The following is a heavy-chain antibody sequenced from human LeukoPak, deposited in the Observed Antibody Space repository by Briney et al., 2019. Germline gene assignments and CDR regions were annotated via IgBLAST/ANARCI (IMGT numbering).Heavy chain of an antibody. V-gene: IGHV4-31*11. CDR3: ARGGYYDSSGSQKPFDY. CDR1: GGSFSGYY. CDR2: IYYSGST. D-gene: IGHD3-22*01. Sequence: PSETLSLTCAVYGGSFSGYYWSWIRQHPGKGLEWIGYIYYSGSTYYNPSLKSRVTISVDTSKNQFSLKLSSVTAADTAVYYCARGGYYDSSGSQKPFDYWGQGTLVTVSS. J-gene: IGHJ4*02.